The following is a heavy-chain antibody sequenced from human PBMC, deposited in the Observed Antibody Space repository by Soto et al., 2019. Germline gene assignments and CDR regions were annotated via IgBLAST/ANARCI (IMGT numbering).Heavy chain of an antibody. Sequence: EVQLVESGGGLVQPGGSLRLSCAASGFTFSSYSMNWVRQAPGKGLEWVSYISSSSSTIYYADSVKGRFTISRDNAKNSLYLHMNSLRAEDTAVYYCASAPNYGSGSYYTYYFDYWGQGTLVTVSS. CDR2: ISSSSSTI. CDR3: ASAPNYGSGSYYTYYFDY. CDR1: GFTFSSYS. D-gene: IGHD3-10*01. J-gene: IGHJ4*02. V-gene: IGHV3-48*01.